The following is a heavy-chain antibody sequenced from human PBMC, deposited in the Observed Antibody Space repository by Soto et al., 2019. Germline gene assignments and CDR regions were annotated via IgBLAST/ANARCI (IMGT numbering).Heavy chain of an antibody. CDR3: ARGSSIAGLYYGMDV. V-gene: IGHV4-31*03. CDR1: GGSINSGGYY. J-gene: IGHJ6*02. Sequence: SETLSLTCTVSGGSINSGGYYWTWIRQHPGKGLEWIGYNYYSGITYYNPSLKSRVTISLDTSKNQFSLKLSSVTAADTAVYYCARGSSIAGLYYGMDVWGQGTTVTVSS. D-gene: IGHD6-6*01. CDR2: NYYSGIT.